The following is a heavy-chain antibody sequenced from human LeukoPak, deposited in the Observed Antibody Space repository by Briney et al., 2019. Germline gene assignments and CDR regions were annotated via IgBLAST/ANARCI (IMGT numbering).Heavy chain of an antibody. Sequence: PGGSLRLSCAASGFTFSSYAMSWVRQAPGKGLEWVSAISGSGGSTYYADSVKGRFTISRDNSKNTLYLQMNSLRAEDTAVYYCAKSLPPTMVRDNWFDPWGQGTLVTVSS. J-gene: IGHJ5*02. CDR2: ISGSGGST. D-gene: IGHD3-10*01. V-gene: IGHV3-23*01. CDR1: GFTFSSYA. CDR3: AKSLPPTMVRDNWFDP.